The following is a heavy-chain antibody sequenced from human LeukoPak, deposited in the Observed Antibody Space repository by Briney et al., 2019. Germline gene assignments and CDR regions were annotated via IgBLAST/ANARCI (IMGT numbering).Heavy chain of an antibody. D-gene: IGHD3-22*01. CDR1: GYTFTGYY. CDR2: INPNSGGT. J-gene: IGHJ4*02. Sequence: GASVKVSCKASGYTFTGYYMHWVRQAPGQGLEWMGWINPNSGGTNYAQKFQGRVTMTRDTSISTDYMELSRLRSDDTAVYYCARSRVRQVVVGPLGYWGQGTLVTVSS. CDR3: ARSRVRQVVVGPLGY. V-gene: IGHV1-2*02.